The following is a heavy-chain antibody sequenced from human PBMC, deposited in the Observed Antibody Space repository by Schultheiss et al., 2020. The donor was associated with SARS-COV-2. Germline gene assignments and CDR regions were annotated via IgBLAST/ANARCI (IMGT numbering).Heavy chain of an antibody. D-gene: IGHD3-3*01. CDR2: INHSGST. J-gene: IGHJ6*02. V-gene: IGHV4-34*01. Sequence: SETLSLTCAVYGGSFSGYYWSWIRQPPGKGLEWIGEINHSGSTNYNPSLKSRVTISVDTSKNQFSLKLSSVTAADTAVYYCARFYDFWSGYFPYYGMDVWGQGTTVTVSS. CDR3: ARFYDFWSGYFPYYGMDV. CDR1: GGSFSGYY.